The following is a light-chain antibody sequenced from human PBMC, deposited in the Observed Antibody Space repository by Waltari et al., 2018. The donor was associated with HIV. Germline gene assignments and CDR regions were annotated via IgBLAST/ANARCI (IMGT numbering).Light chain of an antibody. CDR3: QQYHLYPLT. CDR1: QRMSRW. J-gene: IGKJ4*01. Sequence: IQLTQSPSTLSASVGDRVTITCRSSQRMSRWLAWYPQKPGKAPKLLIYDASSLERGVPSRFSGSGSGTEFTLTISSLQPDDFATYYCQQYHLYPLTFGGGTKVEIK. V-gene: IGKV1-5*03. CDR2: DAS.